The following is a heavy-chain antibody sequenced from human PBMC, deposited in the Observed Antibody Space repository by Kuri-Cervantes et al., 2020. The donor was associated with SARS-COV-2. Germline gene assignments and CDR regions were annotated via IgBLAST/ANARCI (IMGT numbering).Heavy chain of an antibody. V-gene: IGHV4-39*01. CDR1: GGSISSTSSY. J-gene: IGHJ6*03. CDR2: IYYGGST. Sequence: SETLSLTCTVSGGSISSTSSYWGWIRQPPGKGLECIGTIYYGGSTYYNPSLKSRITISVDTSKNQFSLRLSSVTAADTAVYYCARHDTGYSSSSYLGYYAMDVWGKGTTVTVSS. CDR3: ARHDTGYSSSSYLGYYAMDV. D-gene: IGHD6-13*01.